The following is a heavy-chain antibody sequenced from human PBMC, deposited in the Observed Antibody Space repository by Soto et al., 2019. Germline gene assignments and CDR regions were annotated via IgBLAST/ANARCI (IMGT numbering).Heavy chain of an antibody. CDR2: TIPMFGTA. V-gene: IGHV1-69*12. CDR3: AREIDGYYGMDV. Sequence: QVQLVQSGAEVKKPGSSVKVSCKASGGTFSTGSISWVRQAPGQGLEWMGRTIPMFGTANNAQKFQGRVTIAADESTSTAYMELSSLRSEDTAVYFCAREIDGYYGMDVWGQGTTVTVAS. J-gene: IGHJ6*02. CDR1: GGTFSTGS.